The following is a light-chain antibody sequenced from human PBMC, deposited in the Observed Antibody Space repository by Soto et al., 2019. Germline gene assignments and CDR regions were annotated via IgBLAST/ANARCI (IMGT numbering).Light chain of an antibody. V-gene: IGKV3-15*01. CDR3: HQYDNWPQA. Sequence: ETVMTQSPATLSVSPGERATLSCRASQSVSSNLAWYQQKPGQAPRLLIYGASAGATGIPARFSGSGSGTEFTLIISSLQPEDFAVYYCHQYDNWPQAFGQGTKVEIK. CDR2: GAS. CDR1: QSVSSN. J-gene: IGKJ1*01.